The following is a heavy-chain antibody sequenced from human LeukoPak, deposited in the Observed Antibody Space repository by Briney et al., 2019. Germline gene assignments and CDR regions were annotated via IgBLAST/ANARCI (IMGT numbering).Heavy chain of an antibody. CDR1: GDSISSTSYY. CDR2: VYYSGNT. V-gene: IGHV4-39*07. CDR3: AREGDDTTVNPFDY. Sequence: KPSETLSLTCSVSGDSISSTSYYWGWIRQPPGKGLEWIGSVYYSGNTYNNPSLKSLYNPSLKSRVTISVDTSKNQFSLKLSSVTAADTAVYYCAREGDDTTVNPFDYWGQGTLVIVSS. J-gene: IGHJ4*02. D-gene: IGHD4-17*01.